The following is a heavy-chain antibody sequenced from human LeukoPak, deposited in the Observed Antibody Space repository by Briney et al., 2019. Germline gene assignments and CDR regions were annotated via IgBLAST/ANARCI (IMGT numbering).Heavy chain of an antibody. V-gene: IGHV4-38-2*02. Sequence: SETLSLTCTVSGYSISSGYYWGWIRQPPGKGLEWIGSIYHSGSTYYNPSLKSRVTISVDTSKNHFSLKLSSVTAADTAVYYCAREGSAYGMDVWGQGTTVTVSS. CDR2: IYHSGST. J-gene: IGHJ6*02. CDR3: AREGSAYGMDV. CDR1: GYSISSGYY. D-gene: IGHD2-15*01.